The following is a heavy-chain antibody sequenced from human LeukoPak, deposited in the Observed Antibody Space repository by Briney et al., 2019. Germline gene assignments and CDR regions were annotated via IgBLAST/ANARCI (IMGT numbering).Heavy chain of an antibody. J-gene: IGHJ3*02. CDR3: ARGTWDGDRTFDI. CDR2: ISGSSSII. CDR1: GFTFSSYS. D-gene: IGHD5-24*01. V-gene: IGHV3-48*02. Sequence: GESLKISCAASGFTFSSYSMNWVRQPAGKGLERISYISGSSSIIYYAPSVKGRFTISRDNCKSSLYLQMNSLRDDDTAVYFCARGTWDGDRTFDIWGQGAMVTVSS.